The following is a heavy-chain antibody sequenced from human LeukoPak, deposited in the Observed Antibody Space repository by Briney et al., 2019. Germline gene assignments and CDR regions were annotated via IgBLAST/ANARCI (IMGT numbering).Heavy chain of an antibody. CDR3: ARDWGTGIRQNAFDI. V-gene: IGHV3-48*03. Sequence: GGSLRLSCAASGFTFSGHEMNWVRQAPGKGLEWVSYISNSGNTIYYADSVKGRFSISRDNAKNSLYLQMNSLRAEGTAVYYCARDWGTGIRQNAFDIRGQGTMVTVSS. CDR2: ISNSGNTI. D-gene: IGHD3-16*01. J-gene: IGHJ3*02. CDR1: GFTFSGHE.